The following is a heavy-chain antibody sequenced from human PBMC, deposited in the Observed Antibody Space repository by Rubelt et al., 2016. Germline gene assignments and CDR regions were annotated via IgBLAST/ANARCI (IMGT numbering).Heavy chain of an antibody. CDR3: ARLPGISWFDP. CDR1: GGSISSYY. CDR2: IYYSGST. Sequence: QVQLQESGPGLVKPSETLSLTCTVSGGSISSYYWSWIRQPPGKGLEWIGYIYYSGSTSYHPSLKGRVPISLDTTKNQFSRTPRCVTAADTAVYYCARLPGISWFDPWGQGTLVTVSS. D-gene: IGHD2-15*01. J-gene: IGHJ5*02. V-gene: IGHV4-59*08.